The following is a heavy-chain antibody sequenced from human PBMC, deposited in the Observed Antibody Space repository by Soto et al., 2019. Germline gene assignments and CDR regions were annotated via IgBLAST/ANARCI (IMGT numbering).Heavy chain of an antibody. CDR1: GFTFSNYV. J-gene: IGHJ6*02. CDR2: ISATGDTT. V-gene: IGHV3-23*01. D-gene: IGHD3-3*01. CDR3: VRDWSGSTCPCMDV. Sequence: ELQLLESGGGLVQPGGSLRLSCAASGFTFSNYVLSWVRQAPGKGLEWVSTISATGDTTYYADSVKGRFTVSRDSSKTTLYLQMNTLRAEDTAIYYCVRDWSGSTCPCMDVWGQGTTVTVSS.